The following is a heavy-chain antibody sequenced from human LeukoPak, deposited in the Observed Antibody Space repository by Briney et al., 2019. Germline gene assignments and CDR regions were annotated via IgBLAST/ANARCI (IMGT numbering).Heavy chain of an antibody. V-gene: IGHV4-4*02. CDR2: IYHSGST. CDR1: GGSISSSNW. CDR3: ATLRRDGYNYGSGTFDY. D-gene: IGHD5-24*01. J-gene: IGHJ4*02. Sequence: SETLSLTCAVSGGSISSSNWWSWVRQPPGKGLEWIGEIYHSGSTNYNPSLKSRVTIPVDKSKNQFSLKLSSVTAADTAVYYCATLRRDGYNYGSGTFDYWGQGTLVTVSS.